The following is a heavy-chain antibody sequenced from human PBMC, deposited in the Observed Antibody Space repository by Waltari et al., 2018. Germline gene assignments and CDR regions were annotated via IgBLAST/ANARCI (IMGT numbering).Heavy chain of an antibody. CDR2: IKSKTDGGTT. Sequence: EVQLVESGGGLVQPGRSLRLSCTASGFTFGDYAMSWFRQAPGKGLEWVGRIKSKTDGGTTDYAAPVKGRFTISRDDSKNTLYLQMNSLKTEDTAVYYCTFPPVDSSGFFDPWGQGTLVTVSS. CDR1: GFTFGDYA. J-gene: IGHJ5*02. D-gene: IGHD3-22*01. V-gene: IGHV3-15*01. CDR3: TFPPVDSSGFFDP.